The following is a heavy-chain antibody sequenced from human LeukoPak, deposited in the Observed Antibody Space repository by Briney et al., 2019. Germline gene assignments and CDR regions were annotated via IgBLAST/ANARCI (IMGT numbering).Heavy chain of an antibody. CDR1: GFTFSSYW. J-gene: IGHJ5*02. D-gene: IGHD6-19*01. CDR3: ARDSSGWAFDP. CDR2: INSDGSST. Sequence: PGGSLRLSCAASGFTFSSYWMHWVRQAPGKGLVWVSRINSDGSSTSYADSVKGRFAISRDNAKNTLYLQMNSLRAEDTAVYYCARDSSGWAFDPWGQGTLVTVSS. V-gene: IGHV3-74*01.